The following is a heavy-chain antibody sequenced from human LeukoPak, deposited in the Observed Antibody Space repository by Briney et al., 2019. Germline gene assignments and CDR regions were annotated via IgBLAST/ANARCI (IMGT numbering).Heavy chain of an antibody. Sequence: ASVKVSCKASGYTFTSYGISWVRQAPGQGLEWMGWISAYNGNTNYTQKLQRRVTMTTDTSTSTAYMELRSLRSDGTAVYYCARGPCSSTSCHVSYYYYMDVWGKGTTVTVSS. CDR2: ISAYNGNT. D-gene: IGHD2-2*01. CDR3: ARGPCSSTSCHVSYYYYMDV. V-gene: IGHV1-18*01. CDR1: GYTFTSYG. J-gene: IGHJ6*03.